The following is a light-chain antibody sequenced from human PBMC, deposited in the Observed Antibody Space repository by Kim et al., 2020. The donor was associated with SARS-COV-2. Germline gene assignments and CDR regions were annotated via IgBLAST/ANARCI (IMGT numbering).Light chain of an antibody. CDR1: QSVNTW. Sequence: SVGDRVTITCRASQSVNTWLAWYQVKPGKAPKLLIYRTSSLESGVPSRFRGSGSGTQFTLTISGLQPDDSATYYCQQYEHYTSFGQGTKVDIK. V-gene: IGKV1-5*03. J-gene: IGKJ1*01. CDR3: QQYEHYTS. CDR2: RTS.